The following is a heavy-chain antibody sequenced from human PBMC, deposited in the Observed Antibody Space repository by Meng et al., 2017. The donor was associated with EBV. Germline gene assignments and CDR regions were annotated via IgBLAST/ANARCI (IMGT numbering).Heavy chain of an antibody. CDR3: ARAEIAAAGRLDY. J-gene: IGHJ4*02. D-gene: IGHD6-13*01. CDR2: IIPIFGTA. CDR1: GGTFSSYA. Sequence: GQLVQPGGGVKKPGSSVKVSCKASGGTFSSYAISWVRQAPGQGLEWMGGIIPIFGTANYAQKFQGRVTITADKSTSTAYMELSSLRSEDTAVYYCARAEIAAAGRLDYWGQGTLVTVSS. V-gene: IGHV1-69*06.